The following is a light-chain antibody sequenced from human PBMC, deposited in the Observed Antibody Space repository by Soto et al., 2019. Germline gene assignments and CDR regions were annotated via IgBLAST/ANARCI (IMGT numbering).Light chain of an antibody. Sequence: QSALTQPASVSGSPGQSITISCTGTSSDVGGYNYLSWYQQHPGKAPRVMIYEVSNRPSGVSNRFSGSKSGNTASLTISGLQAEEEADYFCSSYTTSGTTVFGGGTKLTVL. CDR3: SSYTTSGTTV. CDR2: EVS. V-gene: IGLV2-14*01. J-gene: IGLJ3*02. CDR1: SSDVGGYNY.